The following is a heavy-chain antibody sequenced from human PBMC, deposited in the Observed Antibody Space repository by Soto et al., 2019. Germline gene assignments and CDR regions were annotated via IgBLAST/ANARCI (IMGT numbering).Heavy chain of an antibody. CDR2: ISYDGSNK. CDR3: ARECRVAVRGPFDS. D-gene: IGHD4-17*01. V-gene: IGHV3-30*03. J-gene: IGHJ4*02. CDR1: GFTFSSYG. Sequence: GGSLRLSCAASGFTFSSYGMHWVRQAPGKGLEWVAVISYDGSNKYYADSVKGRFTISRDNSKNTLYLQMNSLRAEDTAVYYCARECRVAVRGPFDSWGQGTLVTVSS.